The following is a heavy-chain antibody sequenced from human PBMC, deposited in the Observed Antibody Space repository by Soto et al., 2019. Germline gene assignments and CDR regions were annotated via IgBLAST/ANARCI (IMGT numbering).Heavy chain of an antibody. J-gene: IGHJ4*02. Sequence: SVKVSCKASGGTFSSYAISWVRQAPGQGLEWMGGIIPIFGTANYAQKFQGRVTITADESTSTAYMELSSLRSEDTAVYYCASSGYSYGHRQKLDYWGQGTLVTVSS. V-gene: IGHV1-69*13. D-gene: IGHD5-18*01. CDR2: IIPIFGTA. CDR3: ASSGYSYGHRQKLDY. CDR1: GGTFSSYA.